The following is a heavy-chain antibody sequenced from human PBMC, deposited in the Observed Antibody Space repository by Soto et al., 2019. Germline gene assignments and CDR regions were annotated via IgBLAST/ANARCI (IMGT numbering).Heavy chain of an antibody. D-gene: IGHD5-12*01. V-gene: IGHV4-59*08. CDR1: GVSISSYY. CDR2: IYYSGST. J-gene: IGHJ3*02. Sequence: SETLSLTCTASGVSISSYYWSWIRQPPGKGLEWIGYIYYSGSTNYNPSLKSRVTISVDTSKNQFSLKLSSVTAADTAVYYCARHGDSGYDYWVDAFDIWGQGTMVTVSS. CDR3: ARHGDSGYDYWVDAFDI.